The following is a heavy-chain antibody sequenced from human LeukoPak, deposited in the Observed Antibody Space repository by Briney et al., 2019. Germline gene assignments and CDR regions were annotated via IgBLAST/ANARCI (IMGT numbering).Heavy chain of an antibody. J-gene: IGHJ4*02. V-gene: IGHV3-74*01. CDR3: ASRSSSSSVDY. CDR2: INSDGSST. D-gene: IGHD6-6*01. CDR1: GFTFSSYW. Sequence: PGGSLRLSCAASGFTFSSYWMHWVRQAPGKGLVWVSRINSDGSSTSYADSGKGRFTISRDNAKNTLYLQMNSLRAEDTAVYYRASRSSSSSVDYWGQGTLVTVSS.